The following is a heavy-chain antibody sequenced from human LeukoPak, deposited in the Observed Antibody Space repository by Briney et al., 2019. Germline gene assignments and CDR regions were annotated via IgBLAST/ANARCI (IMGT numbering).Heavy chain of an antibody. Sequence: GGSLRLSCAASGFIFANFGMGWVRQAPGKGLEWVALIWYDGSNKYYADSVKGRLTISRDNSKNTLYLQMNSLRAEDTAVYYCAREGPRGNSQFDYWGQGTLVTVSS. J-gene: IGHJ4*02. CDR2: IWYDGSNK. CDR1: GFIFANFG. D-gene: IGHD2/OR15-2a*01. V-gene: IGHV3-33*08. CDR3: AREGPRGNSQFDY.